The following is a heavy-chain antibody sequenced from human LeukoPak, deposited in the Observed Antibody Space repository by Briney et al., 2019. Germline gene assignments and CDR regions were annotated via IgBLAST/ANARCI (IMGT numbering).Heavy chain of an antibody. D-gene: IGHD5-12*01. J-gene: IGHJ4*02. CDR2: NSEGSST. CDR1: GFTFSSYW. V-gene: IGHV3-74*01. CDR3: GRGWPGYTSPLDY. Sequence: GGSLRLSCAASGFTFSSYWMHWVRQIPGKGLVWVSRNSEGSSTSDADSVKGRFIISRDNAKNSLFLQMNSLRAEDTAVYYCGRGWPGYTSPLDYWGQGILVAVSS.